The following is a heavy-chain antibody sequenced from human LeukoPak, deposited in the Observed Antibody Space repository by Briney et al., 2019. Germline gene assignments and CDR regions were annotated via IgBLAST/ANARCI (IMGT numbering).Heavy chain of an antibody. D-gene: IGHD3-22*01. CDR1: GDSFSSVTDY. Sequence: NTSETLSLTCTVSGDSFSSVTDYWAWIRQPPGKGLEWIASGDYSGGIYYNPSLESRVAISADMSKNQFSLKLTSVTGADTAVYYCARKTYDSSGLIPHPGVFDIWGQGTMVTVSS. CDR3: ARKTYDSSGLIPHPGVFDI. J-gene: IGHJ3*02. CDR2: GDYSGGI. V-gene: IGHV4-39*07.